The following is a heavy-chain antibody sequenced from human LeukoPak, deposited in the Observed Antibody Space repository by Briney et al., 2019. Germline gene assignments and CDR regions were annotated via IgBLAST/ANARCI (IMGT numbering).Heavy chain of an antibody. CDR3: ATTPFFCSGGACTFDY. Sequence: PSETLSLTCTVSRGSISGSSFYWGWIRQPPGKGLEWIGSIYYSGNTYYNPSLKSRVTISVDTYKNQISLKLSSVTAADTAVYYCATTPFFCSGGACTFDYWGQGTLVTVSS. CDR1: RGSISGSSFY. D-gene: IGHD2-15*01. V-gene: IGHV4-39*01. CDR2: IYYSGNT. J-gene: IGHJ4*02.